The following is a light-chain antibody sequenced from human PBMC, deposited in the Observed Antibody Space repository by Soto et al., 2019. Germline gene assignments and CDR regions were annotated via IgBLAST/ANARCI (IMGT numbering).Light chain of an antibody. J-gene: IGKJ5*01. CDR1: QSVSSNY. CDR3: QQYDNSPIT. V-gene: IGKV3-20*01. CDR2: DSS. Sequence: ILMTQSPGTLSLSPGETATLSCRASQSVSSNYVAWFHQKPGQAPRLLIYDSSTRATGIPARFSGSGSGTEFTLTISRLEPEDFAVYYCQQYDNSPITCGQGTR.